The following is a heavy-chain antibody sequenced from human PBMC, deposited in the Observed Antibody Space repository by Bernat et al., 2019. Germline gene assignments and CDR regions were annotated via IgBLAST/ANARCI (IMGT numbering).Heavy chain of an antibody. V-gene: IGHV3-48*03. CDR2: IDSTSSSI. J-gene: IGHJ3*02. D-gene: IGHD4-17*01. CDR1: GFTFGNYE. Sequence: EVQLVESGGGLVQPGGSLRLSCVASGFTFGNYEMHWVRQAPGKGLEWVSYIDSTSSSIFYGDSVKGRFTISRDNAKNSLYLQMNSLRAEDTALYYCAREEKHDYGAGAFDILGQVTMVTVSS. CDR3: AREEKHDYGAGAFDI.